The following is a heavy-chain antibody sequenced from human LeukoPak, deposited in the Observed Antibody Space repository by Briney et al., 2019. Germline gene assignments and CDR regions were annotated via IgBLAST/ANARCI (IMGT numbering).Heavy chain of an antibody. CDR3: ARKVDHFDY. J-gene: IGHJ4*02. CDR1: GFTFSSYS. D-gene: IGHD2-15*01. CDR2: ISSSSSYI. Sequence: GGSLRLSCAASGFTFSSYSMNWVRQAPGKGLEWVSSISSSSSYIYYADSVTGRFSISRDNAKNSLYLQMKSLRAEDTAVYYGARKVDHFDYWGQGTLVTVSS. V-gene: IGHV3-21*01.